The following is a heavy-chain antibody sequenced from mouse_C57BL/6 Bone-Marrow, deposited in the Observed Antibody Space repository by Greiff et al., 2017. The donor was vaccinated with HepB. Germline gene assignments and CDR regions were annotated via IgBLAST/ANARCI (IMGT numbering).Heavy chain of an antibody. CDR3: ARKGYAMDY. CDR1: GYTFTSYW. V-gene: IGHV1-69*01. Sequence: QVQLQQPGAELVMPGASVKLSCKASGYTFTSYWMRWVKQRPGQGLEWIGEIDPSDSYTNYNQKFKGKSTLTVDKSSSTAYMQLSSLTSEDSAVYYCARKGYAMDYWGQGTSVTVSS. CDR2: IDPSDSYT. J-gene: IGHJ4*01.